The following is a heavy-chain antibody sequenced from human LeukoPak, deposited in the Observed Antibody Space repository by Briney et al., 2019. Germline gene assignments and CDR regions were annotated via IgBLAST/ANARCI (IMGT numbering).Heavy chain of an antibody. Sequence: GGSLRLSCAASGFTFSSYAMSWVRQAPGKGLEWVSATSGSGGSTYYADSVKGRFTISRGNSKNTLYLQMNSLRAEDTAVYYCAKASYSSGSRYDYWGQGTLVTVSS. J-gene: IGHJ4*02. CDR3: AKASYSSGSRYDY. CDR2: TSGSGGST. V-gene: IGHV3-23*01. D-gene: IGHD6-19*01. CDR1: GFTFSSYA.